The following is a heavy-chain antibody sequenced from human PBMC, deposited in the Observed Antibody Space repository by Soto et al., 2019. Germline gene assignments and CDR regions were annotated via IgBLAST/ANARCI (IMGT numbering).Heavy chain of an antibody. D-gene: IGHD5-18*01. CDR3: VHIGYSYDPFGY. CDR2: IFWNDDE. V-gene: IGHV2-5*01. Sequence: QITLKESGPPLVKPTQTLTLTCTFSGFSLTTSGVGVGWIRQPPGKALEWLALIFWNDDERYSPSLNSRLTITKDTSKNQVVLTMTNMDPVDTATYYCVHIGYSYDPFGYWGRGTLVTVSS. CDR1: GFSLTTSGVG. J-gene: IGHJ4*02.